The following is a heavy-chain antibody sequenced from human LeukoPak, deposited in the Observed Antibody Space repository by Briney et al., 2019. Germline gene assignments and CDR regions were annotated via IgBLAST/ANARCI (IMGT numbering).Heavy chain of an antibody. CDR3: ARRGSGSRGDFDY. CDR2: IYYSGTT. Sequence: PSETLPLTCTVSGGSISASSYYWGWIRQPPGKGLEWIGTIYYSGTTYYNPSLKSRVTISVDTSKNQFSLKLSSVTAADTAVYYCARRGSGSRGDFDYWGQGTLVTVSS. D-gene: IGHD2-15*01. J-gene: IGHJ4*02. V-gene: IGHV4-39*01. CDR1: GGSISASSYY.